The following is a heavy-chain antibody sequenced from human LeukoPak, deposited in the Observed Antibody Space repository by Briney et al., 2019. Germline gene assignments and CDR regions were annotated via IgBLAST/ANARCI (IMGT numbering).Heavy chain of an antibody. CDR2: ISAYNGNT. CDR3: AYSGSYGGAFDI. CDR1: GYTVTSYG. Sequence: ASVKVSCKASGYTVTSYGISWVRQAPGQGLEWMGWISAYNGNTNYAQKLQGRVTMTTDTSTSTAYMELRSLRSDDTAVYYCAYSGSYGGAFDIWGQGTMVTVSS. V-gene: IGHV1-18*01. J-gene: IGHJ3*02. D-gene: IGHD1-26*01.